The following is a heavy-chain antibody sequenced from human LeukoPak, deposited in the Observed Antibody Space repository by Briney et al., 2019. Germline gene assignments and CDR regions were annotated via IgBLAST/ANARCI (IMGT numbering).Heavy chain of an antibody. CDR3: ARSGGTVTTSDAFDI. V-gene: IGHV1-2*02. CDR2: INPNSGGT. D-gene: IGHD4-17*01. J-gene: IGHJ3*02. Sequence: ASVKVSCKPSGYTFTGYYMHWVRQAPGQGLEWMGWINPNSGGTNYAQKFQGRVTMTRDTSISTAYMELSRLRSDDTAVYYCARSGGTVTTSDAFDIWGQGTMVTVSS. CDR1: GYTFTGYY.